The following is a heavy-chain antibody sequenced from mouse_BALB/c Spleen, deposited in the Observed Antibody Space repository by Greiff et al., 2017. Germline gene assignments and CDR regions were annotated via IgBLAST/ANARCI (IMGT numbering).Heavy chain of an antibody. CDR1: GFTFSSYG. J-gene: IGHJ4*01. Sequence: EVKLEESGGGLVQPGGSLKLSCAASGFTFSSYGMSWVRQTPDKRLELVATINSNGGSTYYPDSVKGRFTITRDNAKNTLYLQMSSLKSEDTAMYYCTRGYDGYAMDYWGQGTSVTVSS. CDR2: INSNGGST. D-gene: IGHD2-14*01. CDR3: TRGYDGYAMDY. V-gene: IGHV5-6-3*01.